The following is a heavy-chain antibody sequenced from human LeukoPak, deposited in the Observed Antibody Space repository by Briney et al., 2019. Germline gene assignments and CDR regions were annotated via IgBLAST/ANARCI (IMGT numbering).Heavy chain of an antibody. CDR2: IYYSGST. CDR3: ARVVTYYYDSSGYYS. Sequence: PSETLSLTCTVSGGSISSSSYYWGWIRQPPGKGLEWIGSIYYSGSTYYNPSLKSRVTISVDTSKNQFSLKLSSVTAADTAVYYCARVVTYYYDSSGYYSWGQGTLVTVSS. J-gene: IGHJ4*02. V-gene: IGHV4-39*01. CDR1: GGSISSSSYY. D-gene: IGHD3-22*01.